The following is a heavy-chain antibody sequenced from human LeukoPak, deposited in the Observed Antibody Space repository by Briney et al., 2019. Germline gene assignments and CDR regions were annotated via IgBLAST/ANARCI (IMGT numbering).Heavy chain of an antibody. D-gene: IGHD3-9*01. V-gene: IGHV3-23*01. CDR3: AKVDLDILTGYSNFDY. CDR2: ISGSGGST. Sequence: PGRSLRLSCAASGFTFSSYAMHWVRQAPGKGLEWVSAISGSGGSTYYADSVKGRFTISRDNSKNTLYLQMNSLRAEDTAVYYCAKVDLDILTGYSNFDYWGQGTLVTVSS. J-gene: IGHJ4*02. CDR1: GFTFSSYA.